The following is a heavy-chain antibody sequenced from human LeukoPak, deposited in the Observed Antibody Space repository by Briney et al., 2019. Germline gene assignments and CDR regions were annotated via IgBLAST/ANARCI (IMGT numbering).Heavy chain of an antibody. J-gene: IGHJ4*02. D-gene: IGHD3-16*02. V-gene: IGHV1-69*05. Sequence: SVKVSCKASGGTFSSYAISWVRQAPGQGLEWMGRVIPIFGTANYAQKFQGRVTITTEESTTTAYMELSSLRSEDTAVYYCARDTLIGIQGAASFGALTFDYWGQGTLVTVSS. CDR2: VIPIFGTA. CDR3: ARDTLIGIQGAASFGALTFDY. CDR1: GGTFSSYA.